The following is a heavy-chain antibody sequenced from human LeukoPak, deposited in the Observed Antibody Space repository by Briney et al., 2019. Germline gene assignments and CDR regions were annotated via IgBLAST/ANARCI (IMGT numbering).Heavy chain of an antibody. Sequence: PGESLKISCKGSGYSFTSYWIGWLRPIPGKLLEWMGIVFPGDSDTSYNPSFQGQVTISADKSISTAYLQWSSLQASDTAIYYCARLGRWVTTTTRYYYYGMDVWGQGTTVTVSS. J-gene: IGHJ6*02. D-gene: IGHD4-17*01. CDR2: VFPGDSDT. V-gene: IGHV5-51*01. CDR3: ARLGRWVTTTTRYYYYGMDV. CDR1: GYSFTSYW.